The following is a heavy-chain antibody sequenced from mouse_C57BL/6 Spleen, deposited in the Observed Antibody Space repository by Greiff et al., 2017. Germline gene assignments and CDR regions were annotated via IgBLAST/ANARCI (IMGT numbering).Heavy chain of an antibody. CDR2: IHPNSGST. J-gene: IGHJ3*01. CDR1: GYTFTSYW. Sequence: VQLQQPGAELVKPGASVKLSCKASGYTFTSYWMHWVKQRPGQGLEWIGMIHPNSGSTNYNEKFKSKATLTVDKSSSTAYMQLSSLTSEDSAVYYCARPLLWEGYSSFAYWGQGTLVTVSA. CDR3: ARPLLWEGYSSFAY. V-gene: IGHV1-64*01. D-gene: IGHD2-10*01.